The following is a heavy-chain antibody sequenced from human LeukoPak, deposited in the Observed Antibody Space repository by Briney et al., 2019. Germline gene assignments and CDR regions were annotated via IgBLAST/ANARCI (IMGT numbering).Heavy chain of an antibody. Sequence: GGSLRLSCEGSGFSFSTSWIHWVRQAPGKGLVWVSRINPDYSGTDYADSVRGRFTISRHNAKNTVFLQMNSLRAEDTAVYYCARPPDGLANAFDIWGLGTMVTVSS. CDR2: INPDYSGT. V-gene: IGHV3-74*01. J-gene: IGHJ3*02. D-gene: IGHD2-8*01. CDR3: ARPPDGLANAFDI. CDR1: GFSFSTSW.